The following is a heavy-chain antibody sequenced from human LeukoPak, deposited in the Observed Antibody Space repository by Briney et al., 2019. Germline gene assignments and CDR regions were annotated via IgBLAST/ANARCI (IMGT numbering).Heavy chain of an antibody. V-gene: IGHV3-48*02. CDR3: ARVWQLGV. J-gene: IGHJ6*02. CDR1: GFTFSTSG. Sequence: GGSLRLSCAASGFTFSTSGMNWVRQAPGKGLEWVAYISSRSESKYYAASVKGRFTISRDNAHNSLYLQMNSLRDDDTAVYYCARVWQLGVWGQGTAVTVS. D-gene: IGHD5-24*01. CDR2: ISSRSESK.